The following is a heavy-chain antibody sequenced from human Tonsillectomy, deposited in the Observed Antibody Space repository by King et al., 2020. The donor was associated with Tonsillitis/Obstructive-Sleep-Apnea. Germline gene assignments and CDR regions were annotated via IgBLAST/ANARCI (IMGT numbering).Heavy chain of an antibody. CDR3: ARVFGSAPAAYYFDY. Sequence: VQLVESGGGLSQPGGSLRLSCAASGFTVSDNYISWVRQAPGKGLEWVSLISSGGFTHYADSVKGRFSISRDNSKNTLYLQMNSRRAEETALYYCARVFGSAPAAYYFDYWGQGALVTVSS. D-gene: IGHD2-2*01. J-gene: IGHJ4*02. CDR2: ISSGGFT. CDR1: GFTVSDNY. V-gene: IGHV3-53*01.